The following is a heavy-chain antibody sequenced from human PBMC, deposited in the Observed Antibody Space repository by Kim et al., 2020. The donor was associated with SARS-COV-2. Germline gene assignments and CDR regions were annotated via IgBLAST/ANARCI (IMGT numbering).Heavy chain of an antibody. CDR3: SRDGRSGGIGY. J-gene: IGHJ4*02. Sequence: SETLSLTCTVSGCSISSYYLSWIRRHPGRGREWSGDIYYSGSTNYNPSLHNRGAISLVTTPNHFSLQLLSFTAAAATAYYFSRDGRSGGIGYWGKGALVT. V-gene: IGHV4-59*01. D-gene: IGHD1-26*01. CDR1: GCSISSYY. CDR2: IYYSGST.